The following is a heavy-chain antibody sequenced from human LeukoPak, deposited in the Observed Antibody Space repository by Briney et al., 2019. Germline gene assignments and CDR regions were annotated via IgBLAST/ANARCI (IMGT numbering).Heavy chain of an antibody. D-gene: IGHD2-21*01. CDR1: GYTFTAYY. Sequence: ASVTVSCKPSGYTFTAYYIHWVRQAPGQGLEWMGWINPNGGGTNYAQTFQGRVTMTGDTSINTAYMELSRLTSDDTAVYYCARGDIYLHYWGQGTLVTVSS. J-gene: IGHJ4*02. V-gene: IGHV1-2*02. CDR3: ARGDIYLHY. CDR2: INPNGGGT.